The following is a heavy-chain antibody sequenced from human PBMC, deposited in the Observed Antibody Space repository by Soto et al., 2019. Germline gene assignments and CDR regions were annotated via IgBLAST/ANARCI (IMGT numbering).Heavy chain of an antibody. J-gene: IGHJ6*02. CDR3: ARGGSDFWSGYYTSYYYYGMDV. D-gene: IGHD3-3*01. CDR1: GGSISSYY. Sequence: SETLSLTCTVSGGSISSYYWSWSRQPAGKGLEWIGRIYTSGSTNYNPSLKSRVTMSVDTSKNQFSLKLSSVTAADPAVYYCARGGSDFWSGYYTSYYYYGMDVWGQGTTVTVSS. CDR2: IYTSGST. V-gene: IGHV4-4*07.